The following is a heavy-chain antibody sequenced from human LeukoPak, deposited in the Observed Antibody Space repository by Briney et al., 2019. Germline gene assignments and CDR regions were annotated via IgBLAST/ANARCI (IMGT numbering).Heavy chain of an antibody. CDR3: ARGVVYDFWSGYWGAYYYYYMDV. J-gene: IGHJ6*03. CDR2: ISYDGSNK. CDR1: GFTFSSYA. Sequence: GGSLRLSCAASGFTFSSYAMHWVRQAPGKGLEWVAVISYDGSNKYYADSVKGRFTISRDNSKNTLYLQMNSLRAEDTAVYYCARGVVYDFWSGYWGAYYYYYMDVWGKGTTVTVSS. D-gene: IGHD3-3*01. V-gene: IGHV3-30-3*01.